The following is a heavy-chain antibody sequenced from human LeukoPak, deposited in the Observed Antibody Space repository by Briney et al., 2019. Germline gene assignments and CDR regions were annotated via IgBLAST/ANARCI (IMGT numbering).Heavy chain of an antibody. J-gene: IGHJ4*02. D-gene: IGHD2-2*01. CDR3: ARDPSCTSCYHYFDY. V-gene: IGHV3-30*04. Sequence: PGGSLRLSCAASGFTFSTYAMHWVRQAPGKGLEWVAVISYDGSNKYYTDSVKGRFTISRDNSKNTLYLQMNSLRADDTAVYYCARDPSCTSCYHYFDYWGQETLVTVSS. CDR1: GFTFSTYA. CDR2: ISYDGSNK.